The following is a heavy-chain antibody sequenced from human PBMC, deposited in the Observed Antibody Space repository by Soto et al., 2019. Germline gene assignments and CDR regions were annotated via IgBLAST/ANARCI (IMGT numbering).Heavy chain of an antibody. J-gene: IGHJ1*01. CDR3: ARGPGWSDEYFQG. CDR1: GGSISSYY. Sequence: PSETLSLTCTVSGGSISSYYWNWIRQPPGKGLEWIGYIYHSGSTNYNPSLKSRVTISVDTSKNQFSLKLNSVTAADTAVYYCARGPGWSDEYFQGWGQGTMVTVS. V-gene: IGHV4-59*01. D-gene: IGHD3-3*01. CDR2: IYHSGST.